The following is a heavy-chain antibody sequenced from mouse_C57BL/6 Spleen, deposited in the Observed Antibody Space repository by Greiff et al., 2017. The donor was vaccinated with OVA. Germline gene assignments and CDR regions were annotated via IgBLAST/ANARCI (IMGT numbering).Heavy chain of an antibody. V-gene: IGHV1-18*01. CDR3: ARRGAAQATWDAMDY. J-gene: IGHJ4*01. CDR2: INPNNGGT. Sequence: EVKLQESGPELVKPGASVKIPCKASGYTFTDYNMDWVKQSHGKSLEWIGDINPNNGGTIYNQKFKGKATLTVDKSSSTAYMELRSLTSEDTAVYYCARRGAAQATWDAMDYWGQGTSVTVSS. D-gene: IGHD3-2*02. CDR1: GYTFTDYN.